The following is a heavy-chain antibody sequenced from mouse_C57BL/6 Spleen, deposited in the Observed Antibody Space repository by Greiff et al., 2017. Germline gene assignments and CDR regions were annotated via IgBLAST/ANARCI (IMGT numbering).Heavy chain of an antibody. V-gene: IGHV1-22*01. CDR2: INPNNGGT. CDR1: GYTFTDYN. Sequence: EVQLKESGPELVKPGASVKMSCKASGYTFTDYNMHWVKQSHGKSLEWIGYINPNNGGTSYNQKFKGKATLTVNKSSSTAYMELRSLTSEDSAVYYCARYGPSMDYWGQGTSVTVSS. J-gene: IGHJ4*01. CDR3: ARYGPSMDY. D-gene: IGHD1-1*02.